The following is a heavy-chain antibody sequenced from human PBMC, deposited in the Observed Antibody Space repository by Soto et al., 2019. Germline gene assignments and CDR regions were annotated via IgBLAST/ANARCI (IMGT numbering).Heavy chain of an antibody. D-gene: IGHD3-16*01. CDR1: GYAFTGHS. V-gene: IGHV1-2*02. J-gene: IGHJ5*02. CDR3: ARDLGGLGDPFDP. CDR2: INPSSSGT. Sequence: QVQLVQSGAEVKIPGASVKVSCKASGYAFTGHSLHWVRQAPRQGLEWMAWINPSSSGTFYAQNFKGRVTVTRDTSISTAYMELSSLRSDDTAVYYCARDLGGLGDPFDPWGQGTLVTVSS.